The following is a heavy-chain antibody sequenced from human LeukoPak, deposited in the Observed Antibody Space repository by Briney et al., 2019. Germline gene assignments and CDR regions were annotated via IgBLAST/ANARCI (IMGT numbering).Heavy chain of an antibody. V-gene: IGHV1-2*02. J-gene: IGHJ4*02. D-gene: IGHD2-2*01. CDR2: INPNDGDT. Sequence: ASVKVSCKASGYTFTDYYMHWVRQAPGQGFEWMGWINPNDGDTNYAQKLQGRVTMTRDTSISTAHMEVSRLRSDDTAVYYCARANFLYCSSSTCLFDYWGQGTLVTVSS. CDR1: GYTFTDYY. CDR3: ARANFLYCSSSTCLFDY.